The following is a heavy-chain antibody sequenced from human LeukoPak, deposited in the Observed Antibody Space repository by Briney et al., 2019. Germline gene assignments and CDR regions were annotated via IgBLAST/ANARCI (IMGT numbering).Heavy chain of an antibody. Sequence: PSETLSLTCAVYGGSFSGYYWSWIRQPPGKGLEWIGEINHSGSTNYNPSLKSRVTISVDTSKNQSSLKLSSVTAADTAVYYCARECSGRGYCSGGSCYYYYYGMDVWGQGTTVTVSS. CDR3: ARECSGRGYCSGGSCYYYYYGMDV. CDR1: GGSFSGYY. D-gene: IGHD2-15*01. J-gene: IGHJ6*02. V-gene: IGHV4-34*01. CDR2: INHSGST.